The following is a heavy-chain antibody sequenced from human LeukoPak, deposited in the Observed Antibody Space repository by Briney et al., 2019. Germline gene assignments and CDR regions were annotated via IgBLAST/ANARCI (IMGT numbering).Heavy chain of an antibody. CDR3: ARGQLRNDAFDI. CDR2: IYYSGST. J-gene: IGHJ3*02. Sequence: SETLSLTCTVSGGSISSSSYYWGWIRQPPGKGLEWIGSIYYSGSTYYNPSLKSRVTISVDTSKNQFSLKLSSVTAADTAVYYCARGQLRNDAFDIWGQGTMVTVSS. CDR1: GGSISSSSYY. D-gene: IGHD1-1*01. V-gene: IGHV4-39*01.